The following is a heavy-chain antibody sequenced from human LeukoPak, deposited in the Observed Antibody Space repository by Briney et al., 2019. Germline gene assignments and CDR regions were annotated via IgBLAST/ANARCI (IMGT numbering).Heavy chain of an antibody. V-gene: IGHV3-30*04. Sequence: GGSLRLSCAASGFTFSSYAMHWVRQAPGKGLEWVAVISYDGSNKYYADSVKGRFTISRDNSKNTLYLQMNSLRAEDTAVYYCAKDSGVGATGCWGQGTLVTVS. J-gene: IGHJ4*02. CDR1: GFTFSSYA. D-gene: IGHD1-26*01. CDR3: AKDSGVGATGC. CDR2: ISYDGSNK.